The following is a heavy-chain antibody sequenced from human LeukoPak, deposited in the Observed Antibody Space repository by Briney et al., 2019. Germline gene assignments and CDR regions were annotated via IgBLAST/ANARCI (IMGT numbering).Heavy chain of an antibody. D-gene: IGHD3-10*01. CDR3: AKRGPIYSASPGNYFDY. V-gene: IGHV3-23*01. CDR2: ISGNDVGT. CDR1: GFTFSTCG. Sequence: PGGSLRLSCTASGFTFSTCGMTWVRQAPGKGLEWVSSISGNDVGTYYADSVKGRFTISRDNSKNTLYLQMNSLRAEDTAIYYCAKRGPIYSASPGNYFDYWGQGTLVTVSS. J-gene: IGHJ4*02.